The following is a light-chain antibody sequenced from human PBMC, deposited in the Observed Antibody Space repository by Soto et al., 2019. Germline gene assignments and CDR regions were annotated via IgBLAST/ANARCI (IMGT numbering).Light chain of an antibody. J-gene: IGKJ5*01. V-gene: IGKV1-12*01. Sequence: DIQMTQSPSSVSASVGDRVTITCRASQDISSKLVWYQQKPGKAPNLLVYDASTLQSGVPSRFSGSGSGTDFTLTISTLQPEDFATYYGQQDNSFPITFGQGTRLEIE. CDR2: DAS. CDR1: QDISSK. CDR3: QQDNSFPIT.